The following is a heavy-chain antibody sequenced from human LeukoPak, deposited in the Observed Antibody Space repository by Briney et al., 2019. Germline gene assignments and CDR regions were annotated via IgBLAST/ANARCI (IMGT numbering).Heavy chain of an antibody. V-gene: IGHV4-31*03. Sequence: SETLSLTCNVSGDSISSDGYYWSWIRQHPGMGLEWIGHISHRGSTNYNPSLKSRLSILVDTSKNQFSLKLSSVTAADTAVYYCARDTSTLTYYYDSSGYYRGAFDIWGQGTMVTVSS. CDR2: ISHRGST. CDR3: ARDTSTLTYYYDSSGYYRGAFDI. D-gene: IGHD3-22*01. CDR1: GDSISSDGYY. J-gene: IGHJ3*02.